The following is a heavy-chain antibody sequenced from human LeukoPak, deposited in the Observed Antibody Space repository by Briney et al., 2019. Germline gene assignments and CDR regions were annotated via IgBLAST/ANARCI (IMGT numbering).Heavy chain of an antibody. V-gene: IGHV3-9*01. CDR3: ARDLVRGVLDY. CDR1: GFTFDDYA. J-gene: IGHJ4*02. Sequence: PGRSLRLSCAVSGFTFDDYAMHWVRQVPGKGLEWVSGINWNSDSIGYADSVKGRFTTSRDNAKNSLYLQMNSLRAEDTAVYYCARDLVRGVLDYWGQGTLVTVSS. D-gene: IGHD3-10*01. CDR2: INWNSDSI.